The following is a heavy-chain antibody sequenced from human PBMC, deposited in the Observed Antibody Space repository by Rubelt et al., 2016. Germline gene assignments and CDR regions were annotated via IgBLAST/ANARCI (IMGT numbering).Heavy chain of an antibody. J-gene: IGHJ3*02. D-gene: IGHD3-3*01. Sequence: YEGGWIRQPPGKGLEWIGSIYYSGSTYYNPSLKSRVTISVDTSKNQFSLKLSSVTAADTAVYYCARDYRLLGGIFGVVITPYAFDIWGQGTMVTISS. CDR3: ARDYRLLGGIFGVVITPYAFDI. V-gene: IGHV4-39*07. CDR2: IYYSGST. CDR1: YE.